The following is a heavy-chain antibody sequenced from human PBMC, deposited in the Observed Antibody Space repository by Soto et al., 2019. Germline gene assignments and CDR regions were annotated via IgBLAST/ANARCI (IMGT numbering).Heavy chain of an antibody. D-gene: IGHD3-22*01. CDR3: ARDLDDSSGTGVY. J-gene: IGHJ4*02. CDR2: IYHSGST. V-gene: IGHV4-4*02. Sequence: QVQLQESGPGLVKPSGTLSLTCAVSGGSISSSNWWSWVRQPPGKGLEWIGEIYHSGSTNYNPSLKSRVXXSXDXXKHQCSLKLSSVTAADTAVYYCARDLDDSSGTGVYWGQGTLVTVSS. CDR1: GGSISSSNW.